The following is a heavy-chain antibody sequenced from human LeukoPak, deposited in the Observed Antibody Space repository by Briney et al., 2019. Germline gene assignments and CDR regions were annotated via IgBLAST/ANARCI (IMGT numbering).Heavy chain of an antibody. Sequence: ASVKVSCKVSGYTLTGLSMYWVRQAPGKGLEWMGGFDPEDGETIYAQKFQGRVTMTEDTSTDTAYMELSSLRSEDTAVYYCATAVVPAAIYYYYYGMDVWGQGTTVTVSS. CDR1: GYTLTGLS. J-gene: IGHJ6*02. CDR3: ATAVVPAAIYYYYYGMDV. CDR2: FDPEDGET. D-gene: IGHD2-2*02. V-gene: IGHV1-24*01.